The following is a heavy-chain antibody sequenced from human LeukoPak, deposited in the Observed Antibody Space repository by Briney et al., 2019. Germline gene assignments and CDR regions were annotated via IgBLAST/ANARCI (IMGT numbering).Heavy chain of an antibody. CDR2: IKQDGSEK. D-gene: IGHD6-19*01. V-gene: IGHV3-7*01. CDR1: GFTFSSYW. J-gene: IGHJ3*02. Sequence: GGSLRLSCAASGFTFSSYWMSWVRQAPGKGLEWVANIKQDGSEKYYVDSVKGRFTISRDNAKNSLYLQMNSLRAEDTAVYYCARDCLDSSGWYQGLCHDAFDIRGQGTMVTVSS. CDR3: ARDCLDSSGWYQGLCHDAFDI.